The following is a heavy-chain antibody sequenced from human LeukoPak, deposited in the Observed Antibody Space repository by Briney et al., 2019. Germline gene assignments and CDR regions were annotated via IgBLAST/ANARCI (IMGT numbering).Heavy chain of an antibody. Sequence: SVKVSCKASGGTFSSYAISWVRQTPGQGLEWMGGIIPIFGTANYAQKFQGRVTITTDESTSTAYMELSSLRSEDTAVYYCATASGSYPYYFDYWGQGTLVTVSS. CDR3: ATASGSYPYYFDY. J-gene: IGHJ4*02. D-gene: IGHD1-26*01. V-gene: IGHV1-69*05. CDR1: GGTFSSYA. CDR2: IIPIFGTA.